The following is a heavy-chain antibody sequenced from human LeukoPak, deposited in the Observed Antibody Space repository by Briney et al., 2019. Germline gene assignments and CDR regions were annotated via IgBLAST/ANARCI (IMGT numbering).Heavy chain of an antibody. CDR3: AKVLGVAVAGTVDY. J-gene: IGHJ4*02. Sequence: PGGSLRLSCAASGFTFSSYVMSWVRQAPGKGLEWVSAISGSGGSTYYADSVKGRFTISRDNSKNTLYLQMNSLRAEDTAVYYCAKVLGVAVAGTVDYWGQGTLVTVSS. V-gene: IGHV3-23*01. CDR2: ISGSGGST. D-gene: IGHD6-19*01. CDR1: GFTFSSYV.